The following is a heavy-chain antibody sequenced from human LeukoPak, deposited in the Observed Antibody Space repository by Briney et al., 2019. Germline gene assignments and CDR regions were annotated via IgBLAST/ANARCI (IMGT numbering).Heavy chain of an antibody. V-gene: IGHV4-59*13. CDR1: GVSISIYY. CDR2: IYYSGNT. J-gene: IGHJ6*02. Sequence: SETLSLTCSVSGVSISIYYESWIRDPPGEAREGCGYIYYSGNTNYNPSLKSRVPISGHTSKNQFSLTLSSVTAADTAVYFWASHTLWFGEKGLMDVWGQGTTVTVSS. CDR3: ASHTLWFGEKGLMDV. D-gene: IGHD3-10*01.